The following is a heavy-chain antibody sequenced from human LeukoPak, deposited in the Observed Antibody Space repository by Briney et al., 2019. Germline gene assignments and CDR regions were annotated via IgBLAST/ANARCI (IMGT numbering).Heavy chain of an antibody. V-gene: IGHV4-61*02. Sequence: PSETLSLTCTVSGGSISSGSYYWSWIRQPAGKGLEWIGRIYTSGSTNYNPSLKSRVTISVDTSKNQFSLKLSSVTAADTAVYYCASGYYYDSSGYYSLDYWGQGTLVTVSS. D-gene: IGHD3-22*01. CDR1: GGSISSGSYY. CDR2: IYTSGST. J-gene: IGHJ4*02. CDR3: ASGYYYDSSGYYSLDY.